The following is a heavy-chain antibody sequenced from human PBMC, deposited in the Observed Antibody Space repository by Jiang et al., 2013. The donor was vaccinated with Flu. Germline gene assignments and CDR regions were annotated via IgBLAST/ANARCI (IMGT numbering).Heavy chain of an antibody. Sequence: VKPTQTLTLTCTFSGFSLSTSGMCVSWIRQPPGKALEWLALIDWEGDKYYSASLKTRLTISKDTSKNQVVLTLTNMDPVDTATYYCARNLYGSSGYYYVCFDYWGQGTLVTVSS. D-gene: IGHD3-22*01. J-gene: IGHJ4*02. CDR2: IDWEGDK. CDR3: ARNLYGSSGYYYVCFDY. V-gene: IGHV2-70*01. CDR1: GFSLSTSGMC.